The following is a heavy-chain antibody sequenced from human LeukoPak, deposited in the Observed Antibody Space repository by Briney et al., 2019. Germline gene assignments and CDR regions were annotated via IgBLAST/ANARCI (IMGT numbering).Heavy chain of an antibody. J-gene: IGHJ3*02. CDR3: ARDLIAAAEGDI. CDR2: INPNSGGT. Sequence: GASVKVSCKAPGYTFTGYYMHWVRQAPGQGLEWMGRINPNSGGTNYAQKFQGRVTMTRDTSISTAYMELSRLRSDDTAVYYCARDLIAAAEGDIWGQGTMVTVSS. V-gene: IGHV1-2*06. CDR1: GYTFTGYY. D-gene: IGHD6-13*01.